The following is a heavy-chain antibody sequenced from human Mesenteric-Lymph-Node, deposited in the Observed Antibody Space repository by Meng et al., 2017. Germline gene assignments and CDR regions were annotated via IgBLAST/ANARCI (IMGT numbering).Heavy chain of an antibody. J-gene: IGHJ4*02. V-gene: IGHV4-30-4*01. CDR2: IYYSGST. CDR3: ARDLGVATSIAGFVY. D-gene: IGHD5-12*01. CDR1: GGSISSGDYY. Sequence: QVQLQESGPGLVKPSQTLSLICTVSGGSISSGDYYWSWIRQPPGKGLEWIGYIYYSGSTYYNPSLKSRVTSAVDTSKNQFSLRLSSVTAADAAVYDWARDLGVATSIAGFVYWGQGTLVTVSS.